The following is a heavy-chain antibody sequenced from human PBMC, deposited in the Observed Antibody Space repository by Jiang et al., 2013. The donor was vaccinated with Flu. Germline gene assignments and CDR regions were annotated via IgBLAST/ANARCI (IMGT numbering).Heavy chain of an antibody. V-gene: IGHV3-9*01. Sequence: VQLLESGGDLVQPGRSLRLSCAASGFTFNDYGMHWVRQAPGKGLEWVSGISWNSGRLGYADSVKGRFTISRDNAKNSLYLQMNSLRTEDTALYYCAEGGGWQLSHADYWGQGTLVTVSS. D-gene: IGHD4-23*01. J-gene: IGHJ4*02. CDR1: GFTFNDYG. CDR3: AEGGGWQLSHADY. CDR2: ISWNSGRL.